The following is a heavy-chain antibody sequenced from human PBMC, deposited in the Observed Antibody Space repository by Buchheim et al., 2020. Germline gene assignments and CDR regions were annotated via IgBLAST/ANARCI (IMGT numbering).Heavy chain of an antibody. CDR1: GFTFSSYS. J-gene: IGHJ6*02. CDR3: AYRYSSSWPNTYYYGMDV. D-gene: IGHD6-13*01. CDR2: ISSSSSTI. V-gene: IGHV3-48*02. Sequence: EVQLVESGGGLVQPGGSLRLSCAASGFTFSSYSMNWVRQAPGKGLEWVSYISSSSSTIYYADSVKGRFTISRDNAKNSLYLQMNSLRDEDTAVYYWAYRYSSSWPNTYYYGMDVWGQGTT.